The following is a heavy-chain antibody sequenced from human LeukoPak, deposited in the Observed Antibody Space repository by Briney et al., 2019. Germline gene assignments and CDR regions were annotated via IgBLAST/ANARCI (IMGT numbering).Heavy chain of an antibody. CDR2: ISSSSTYI. CDR1: GFTFSTYS. CDR3: ARRGGQGDHVWGTYVY. D-gene: IGHD3-16*01. V-gene: IGHV3-21*01. Sequence: GGSLRLSCAASGFTFSTYSITWVRQAPGKGLKWVSSISSSSTYINYADSVKGRFTISRDNAKNSLYLHMNSLRAEDTAVYYCARRGGQGDHVWGTYVYWGQGILVTVSS. J-gene: IGHJ4*02.